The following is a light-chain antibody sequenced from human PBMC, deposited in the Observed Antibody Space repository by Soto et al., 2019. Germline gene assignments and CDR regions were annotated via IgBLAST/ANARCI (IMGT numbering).Light chain of an antibody. V-gene: IGKV3-15*01. CDR3: QQYATSPLT. J-gene: IGKJ4*01. CDR2: GAS. Sequence: EIVLTQSPATLSVSPGETATLSCRASQSVSSSLAWYQQTPGRAPRLLIYGASTRATGIPTRFSGSGSGTEFTLTISSLQSEDFALYYCQQYATSPLTFGGGTKVEIK. CDR1: QSVSSS.